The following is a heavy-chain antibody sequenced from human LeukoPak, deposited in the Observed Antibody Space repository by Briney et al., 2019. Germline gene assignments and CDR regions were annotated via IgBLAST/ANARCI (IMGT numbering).Heavy chain of an antibody. Sequence: PGGSLRLSCAASGFTFSSYAMSWVRQAPGKGLEWVSAISGSGGSTYYADSVKGRFTISRDNSKNTLYLQMNSLRAEDTAVYYCAKESYQRGVHDYGGNDEDYWGQGTLVTVSS. J-gene: IGHJ4*02. CDR1: GFTFSSYA. V-gene: IGHV3-23*01. D-gene: IGHD4-23*01. CDR2: ISGSGGST. CDR3: AKESYQRGVHDYGGNDEDY.